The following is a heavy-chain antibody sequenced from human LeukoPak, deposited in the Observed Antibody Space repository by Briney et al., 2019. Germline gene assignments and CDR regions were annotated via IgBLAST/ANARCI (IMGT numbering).Heavy chain of an antibody. Sequence: GGSLRLSCAASGFTFSSYWMSWVRQAPGKGLEWVANIKQDGSEKYYVDSVKGRFTISRDNSTNTLYLQMNSLRAEDTAVYYCARLDDSGSYDYWGQGTLVTVSS. CDR2: IKQDGSEK. V-gene: IGHV3-7*01. J-gene: IGHJ4*02. CDR3: ARLDDSGSYDY. D-gene: IGHD1-26*01. CDR1: GFTFSSYW.